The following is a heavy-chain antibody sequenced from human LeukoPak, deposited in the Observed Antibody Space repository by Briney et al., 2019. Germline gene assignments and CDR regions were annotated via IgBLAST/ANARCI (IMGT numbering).Heavy chain of an antibody. Sequence: GASVKVSCKASGYTFTGYYMHWVRQAPGQGLEWMGWINPNSGGTNYEQKFQGRVTMTRDTSISTAYMELSSLRSDDSAVYYCARGSGYGYGDFDYWGQGTLVTVSS. CDR1: GYTFTGYY. CDR2: INPNSGGT. D-gene: IGHD5-18*01. J-gene: IGHJ4*02. CDR3: ARGSGYGYGDFDY. V-gene: IGHV1-2*02.